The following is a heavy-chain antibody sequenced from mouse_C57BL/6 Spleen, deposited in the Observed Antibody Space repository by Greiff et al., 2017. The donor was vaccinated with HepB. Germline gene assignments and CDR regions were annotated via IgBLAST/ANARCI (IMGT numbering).Heavy chain of an antibody. CDR3: TKGITTVVAKYFDV. CDR1: GYTFTDYE. D-gene: IGHD1-1*01. J-gene: IGHJ1*03. Sequence: VVRPGASVTLSCKASGYTFTDYEMHWVKQTPVHGLEWIGAIDPETGGTAYNQKFKGKAILTADKSSSTAYMELRSLTSEDSAVYYCTKGITTVVAKYFDVWGTGTTVTVSS. V-gene: IGHV1-15*01. CDR2: IDPETGGT.